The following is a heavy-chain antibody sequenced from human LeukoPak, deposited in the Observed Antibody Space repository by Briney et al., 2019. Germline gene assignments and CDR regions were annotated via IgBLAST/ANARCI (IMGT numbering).Heavy chain of an antibody. CDR2: INPSGCSR. CDR3: ARGVTLTTRPEISAGDY. V-gene: IGHV1-46*01. Sequence: ASVKVSCKASGCIFTTYYVHWVRQAPAQELEGVGIINPSGCSRTYTQKFQGRVTMTRDTSTSTVYMELSSLTSEDTAVYYCARGVTLTTRPEISAGDYWGQGTLVTVPS. D-gene: IGHD6-6*01. CDR1: GCIFTTYY. J-gene: IGHJ4*02.